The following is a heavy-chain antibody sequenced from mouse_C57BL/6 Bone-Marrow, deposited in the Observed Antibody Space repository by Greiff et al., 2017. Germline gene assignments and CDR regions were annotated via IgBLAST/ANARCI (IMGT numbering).Heavy chain of an antibody. CDR3: ARLAGYYAMDY. Sequence: EVQLQESGGDLVKPGGSLKLSCAASGFTFSSYGMSWVRQTPDKRLEWVATISSGGSYTYYPDSVKGRFTLSRDNAKNTLYLQMSSLKSEETAMYYCARLAGYYAMDYWGQGTSVTVSS. V-gene: IGHV5-6*01. CDR1: GFTFSSYG. CDR2: ISSGGSYT. J-gene: IGHJ4*01. D-gene: IGHD3-3*01.